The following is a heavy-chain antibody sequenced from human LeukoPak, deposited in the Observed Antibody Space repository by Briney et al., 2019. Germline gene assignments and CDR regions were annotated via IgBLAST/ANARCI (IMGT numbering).Heavy chain of an antibody. CDR2: INHSGST. J-gene: IGHJ4*02. CDR1: GGSFSGYY. Sequence: PSETLSLTCAVYGGSFSGYYWSWIRQPPGKGLEWIGEINHSGSTNYNPSLKSRVTISVDTSKNQFSLKLSSVTAADTAVYYCAREKYYDSSGYSFDYWGQGTLVTVSS. V-gene: IGHV4-34*01. CDR3: AREKYYDSSGYSFDY. D-gene: IGHD3-22*01.